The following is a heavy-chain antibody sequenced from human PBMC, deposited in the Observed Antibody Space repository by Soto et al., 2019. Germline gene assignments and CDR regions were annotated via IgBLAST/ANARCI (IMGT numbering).Heavy chain of an antibody. CDR3: AKAVPEIDYFDY. CDR2: ISGSGGST. Sequence: EVQLLESGGGLVQPGGSLRLSCAASGFTFSSYAMSWVRQAPGKGLEWVAAISGSGGSTYYADSVKGRFTISRDNSKNTLDLQINSLRAEDTAVYYCAKAVPEIDYFDYWGQGTLVTVSS. D-gene: IGHD3-22*01. V-gene: IGHV3-23*01. J-gene: IGHJ4*02. CDR1: GFTFSSYA.